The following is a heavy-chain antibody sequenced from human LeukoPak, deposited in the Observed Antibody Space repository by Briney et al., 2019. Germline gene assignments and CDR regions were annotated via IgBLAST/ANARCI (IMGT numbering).Heavy chain of an antibody. CDR3: VRDDPGVQQERRLSPFDI. CDR2: IRKSRNYI. J-gene: IGHJ3*02. V-gene: IGHV3-21*04. Sequence: GGSLTLSCAAYGFTFSRYNMNWVRQAPGQGLEWVACIRKSRNYIYYADSVKGRFTISRDDAKSSLYLQMDSLRVEDTALYYCVRDDPGVQQERRLSPFDIWGQGTMVTVSS. D-gene: IGHD1-1*01. CDR1: GFTFSRYN.